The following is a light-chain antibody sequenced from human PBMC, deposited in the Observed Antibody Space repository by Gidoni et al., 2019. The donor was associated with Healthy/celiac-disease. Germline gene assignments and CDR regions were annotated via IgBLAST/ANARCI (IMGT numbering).Light chain of an antibody. V-gene: IGKV2-40*01. CDR2: TFS. CDR3: LQRIEFPYT. CDR1: QSLLDSDDGNTY. J-gene: IGKJ2*01. Sequence: DIVMTQTPLSLPVTPGEPASISCRSSQSLLDSDDGNTYLDWYLQKPGQSPQRLIYTFSYRASGVPDRFSGSGSGTDFTLKISRVEAEDVGVYYCLQRIEFPYTFGQGTRLEIK.